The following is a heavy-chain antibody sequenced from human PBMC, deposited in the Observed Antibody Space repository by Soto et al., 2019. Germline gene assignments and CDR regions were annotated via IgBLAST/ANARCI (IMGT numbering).Heavy chain of an antibody. CDR3: ARGLPGYSSSWYDY. CDR2: INPSGST. D-gene: IGHD6-13*01. Sequence: SETLSLTCAVYGGSFSDYYWSWIRQPPGKGLEWIGEINPSGSTNYNPSLKSRVTISVDTSKNQFSLKLSSVTAADTAVYYCARGLPGYSSSWYDYWGQGALVTVS. J-gene: IGHJ4*02. CDR1: GGSFSDYY. V-gene: IGHV4-34*01.